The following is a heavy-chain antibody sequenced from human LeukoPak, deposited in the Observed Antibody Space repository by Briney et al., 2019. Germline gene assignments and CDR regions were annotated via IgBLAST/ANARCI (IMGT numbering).Heavy chain of an antibody. Sequence: SQTLSLTCVMSGDSVSSNSATWNWIRQSPSRGLEWLGRTCYRSSWSNDYAASVKSRITINPDTSKNQLSLQLNSVTPEDTAVYYCARSSIHGSYHFFCSWGQGTLVTVSS. CDR1: GDSVSSNSAT. J-gene: IGHJ5*02. CDR2: TCYRSSWSN. CDR3: ARSSIHGSYHFFCS. D-gene: IGHD1-26*01. V-gene: IGHV6-1*01.